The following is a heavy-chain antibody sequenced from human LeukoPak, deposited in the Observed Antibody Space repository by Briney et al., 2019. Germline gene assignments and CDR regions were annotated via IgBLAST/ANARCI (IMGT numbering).Heavy chain of an antibody. J-gene: IGHJ4*02. D-gene: IGHD6-19*01. Sequence: PGGSLRLSCAVSGFTFSSYSVNWVRQAPGKGLEWVSSISSSSSYIYYADSLKGRSTISRDNPKNSLYLQMNSLRAEDTAVYYCARTSTGWSLDYWGQGTLVTVSS. CDR1: GFTFSSYS. V-gene: IGHV3-21*01. CDR2: ISSSSSYI. CDR3: ARTSTGWSLDY.